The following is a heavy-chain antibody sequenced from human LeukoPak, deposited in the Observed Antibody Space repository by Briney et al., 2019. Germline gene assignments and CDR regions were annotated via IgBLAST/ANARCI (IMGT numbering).Heavy chain of an antibody. Sequence: SETLSLTCAVYGGSFSGYYWSWIRQPPGKGLEWIGEINHSGSTNYNPSLKSRVTISVDTSKNQFSLKLSSVTAADTAVYYCAGGRVCSGGSCYSWGGYYYYYMDVWGKGTTVTVSS. CDR3: AGGRVCSGGSCYSWGGYYYYYMDV. J-gene: IGHJ6*03. CDR1: GGSFSGYY. D-gene: IGHD2-15*01. CDR2: INHSGST. V-gene: IGHV4-34*01.